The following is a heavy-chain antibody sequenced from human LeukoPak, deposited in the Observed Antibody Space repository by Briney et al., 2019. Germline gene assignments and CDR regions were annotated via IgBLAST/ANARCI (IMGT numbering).Heavy chain of an antibody. CDR1: GFTFSDYW. V-gene: IGHV3-21*01. J-gene: IGHJ3*02. CDR3: ARDYSSGWSIYSFDI. Sequence: GGSLRLSCAASGFTFSDYWMHWVRQAPGKGLEWVSSISTSSSYIYYADSVRGRFTISRDNAKNSLYLQMNSLRAEDTAVYYCARDYSSGWSIYSFDIWGQGTMVTVSS. CDR2: ISTSSSYI. D-gene: IGHD6-19*01.